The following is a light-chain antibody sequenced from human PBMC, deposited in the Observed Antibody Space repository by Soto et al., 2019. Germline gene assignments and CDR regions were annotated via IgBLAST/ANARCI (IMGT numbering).Light chain of an antibody. Sequence: QSVLTQPPSVSAAPGQKVTISCSGTSSNIGNNFVSWYQHFPGKAPKLLIFDDTKRPSGIPDRFSGSKSGTSATLGITGLQTGDEADYYCATWDVSLSMAFGGGTKVTVL. CDR1: SSNIGNNF. CDR3: ATWDVSLSMA. CDR2: DDT. J-gene: IGLJ3*02. V-gene: IGLV1-51*01.